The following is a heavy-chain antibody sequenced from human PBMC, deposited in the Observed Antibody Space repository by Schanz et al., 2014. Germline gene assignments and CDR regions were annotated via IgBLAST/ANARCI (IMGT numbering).Heavy chain of an antibody. J-gene: IGHJ3*02. Sequence: QVQLVQSGAEVKKPGASVKVSCKASGYTFTSDSMHWVRQAPGQGLEWMGMINPSGGSTTYAQKFQGRVTMTRDTSTSTVYMKLSSLRSDDAALYYCTRGGYSYSFSAFDIWGQGTTVTVSS. CDR2: INPSGGST. CDR3: TRGGYSYSFSAFDI. V-gene: IGHV1-46*01. CDR1: GYTFTSDS. D-gene: IGHD5-18*01.